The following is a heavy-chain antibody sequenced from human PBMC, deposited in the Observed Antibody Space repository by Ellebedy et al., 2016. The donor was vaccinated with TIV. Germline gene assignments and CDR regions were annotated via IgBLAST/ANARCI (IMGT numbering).Heavy chain of an antibody. CDR1: GLTFSNYW. CDR2: IKQDESEK. V-gene: IGHV3-7*01. Sequence: GESLKISXAASGLTFSNYWMSWVHQAPGKGLEWVANIKQDESEKYYVDSVKGRFTISRDNAKNSLYLQMNSLRVEDTAVYYCGRAMDVWGKGTTVTVSS. CDR3: GRAMDV. J-gene: IGHJ6*04.